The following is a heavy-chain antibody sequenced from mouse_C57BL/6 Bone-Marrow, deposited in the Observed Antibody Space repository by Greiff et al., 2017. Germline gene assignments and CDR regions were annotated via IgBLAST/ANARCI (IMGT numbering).Heavy chain of an antibody. CDR3: AREDYYGSRRDFDY. Sequence: VQLQQSGAELARPGASVKLSCKASGYTFTSYGISWVKQRTGQGLEWIGEIYPRSGNTYYNEKFKGKATLTADKSSSTAYMELRSLTSEDSAVYICAREDYYGSRRDFDYWGQGTTLTVSS. D-gene: IGHD1-1*01. J-gene: IGHJ2*01. CDR1: GYTFTSYG. CDR2: IYPRSGNT. V-gene: IGHV1-81*01.